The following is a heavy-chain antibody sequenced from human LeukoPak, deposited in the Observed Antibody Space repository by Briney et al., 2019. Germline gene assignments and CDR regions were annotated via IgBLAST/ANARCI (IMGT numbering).Heavy chain of an antibody. J-gene: IGHJ4*02. CDR1: GYTFTGYY. D-gene: IGHD3-22*01. CDR3: AGEFYYYYSSWPGQVGDY. CDR2: INPNAGST. V-gene: IGHV1-46*01. Sequence: ASVKVSCKASGYTFTGYYMHWVRQAPGQGLEWMGIINPNAGSTSHAQKFQGRVTMTRDTSTSTVYMELSSLRSEDTAVYYCAGEFYYYYSSWPGQVGDYWGQGTLVTVSS.